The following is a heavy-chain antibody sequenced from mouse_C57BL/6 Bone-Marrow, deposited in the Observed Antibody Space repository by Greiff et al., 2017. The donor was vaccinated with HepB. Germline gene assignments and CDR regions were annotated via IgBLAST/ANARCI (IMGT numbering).Heavy chain of an antibody. Sequence: EVKVEESGGGLVQPGGSMKLSCVASGFTFSNYWMNWVRQSPEKGLEWVAQIRLKSDNYATHYAVSVKGRFTISRDDSKSSVYLQMNNLRAEDTGIYYCTGGGPAYFDYWGQGTTLTVSS. CDR2: IRLKSDNYAT. J-gene: IGHJ2*01. CDR1: GFTFSNYW. CDR3: TGGGPAYFDY. V-gene: IGHV6-3*01.